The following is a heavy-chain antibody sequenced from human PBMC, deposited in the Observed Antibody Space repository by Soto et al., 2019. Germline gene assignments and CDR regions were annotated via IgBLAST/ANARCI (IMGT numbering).Heavy chain of an antibody. CDR2: INSDGSSI. CDR1: GFTFSSYG. V-gene: IGHV3-74*01. Sequence: GGSLRPSCAASGFTFSSYGMHWVSQAPGKGLEWVARINSDGSSISYADSVKGRFTLSRDNAKNMLYLQMNSLRAEDTAVYYCVIDQLLAHFYYSAVDVWGQGSTVTVS. CDR3: VIDQLLAHFYYSAVDV. J-gene: IGHJ6*02. D-gene: IGHD6-19*01.